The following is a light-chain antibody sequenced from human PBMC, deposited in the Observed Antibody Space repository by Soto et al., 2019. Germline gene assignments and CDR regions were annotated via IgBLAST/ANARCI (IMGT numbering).Light chain of an antibody. J-gene: IGKJ4*01. CDR1: HSISSW. CDR3: QQYHSLLT. V-gene: IGKV1-5*01. CDR2: DAS. Sequence: DIRMTQAPSTLSASVEDRGTITCRASHSISSWLAWYQQQPGKAPKLLIYDASSLESGVPSWFSGSGSGTEFTLTISILPPDDSATYYCQQYHSLLTFGGGTKVDI.